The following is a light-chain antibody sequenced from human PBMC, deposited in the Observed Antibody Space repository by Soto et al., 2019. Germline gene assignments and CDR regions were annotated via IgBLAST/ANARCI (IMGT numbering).Light chain of an antibody. J-gene: IGKJ4*01. Sequence: DIQMTQSPSSLSASVGDRVTITCQASQDISNYLNGYQQKPGKAPKLLIYDASNLETGVPSRFSGSGSGTDCTLIISSLQPEDIATYYCQQYDNLPTFGGGTKVEIK. CDR2: DAS. CDR1: QDISNY. CDR3: QQYDNLPT. V-gene: IGKV1-33*01.